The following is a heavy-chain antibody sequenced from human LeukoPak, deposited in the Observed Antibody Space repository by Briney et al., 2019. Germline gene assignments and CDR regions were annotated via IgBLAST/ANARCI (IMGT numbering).Heavy chain of an antibody. CDR3: ARYYYDSSGYHFDY. V-gene: IGHV4-59*01. Sequence: NTSETLSLTCTVSGGSISSYYWSWIRQPPGKGLEWIGYIYYSGSTNYNPSLKSRVTISVDTSKNQFSLKLSSVTAADTAVYYCARYYYDSSGYHFDYWGQGTLVTVSS. D-gene: IGHD3-22*01. CDR2: IYYSGST. J-gene: IGHJ4*02. CDR1: GGSISSYY.